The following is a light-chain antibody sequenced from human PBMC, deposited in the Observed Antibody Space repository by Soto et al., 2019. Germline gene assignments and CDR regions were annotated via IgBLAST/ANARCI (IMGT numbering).Light chain of an antibody. CDR1: QGISNW. J-gene: IGKJ4*01. CDR2: AAS. CDR3: QQANSLPLT. Sequence: DIQMTQSPSSVSASVGDRVTIYCRASQGISNWLAWYQQKPGKAPKLLIYAASGLQSGVPSRFSGRGSGTDFTLTISSLQPEDFAAYYCQQANSLPLTVGGGTKVDTK. V-gene: IGKV1-12*01.